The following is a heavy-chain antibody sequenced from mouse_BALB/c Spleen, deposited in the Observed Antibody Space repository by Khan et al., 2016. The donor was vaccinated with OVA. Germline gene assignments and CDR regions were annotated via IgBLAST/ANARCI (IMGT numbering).Heavy chain of an antibody. Sequence: VQLQQSGAELVKPGASVKLSCTASGFNIKDTYMHWVKQRPEQGLEWIGRIDPANGNTKYDPKFQGKATITADTSSNTAYLQLTSLTSDDTAVYYCARDLYYYAMDYWGQGTSVTVSS. D-gene: IGHD2-3*01. V-gene: IGHV14-3*02. CDR3: ARDLYYYAMDY. CDR2: IDPANGNT. CDR1: GFNIKDTY. J-gene: IGHJ4*01.